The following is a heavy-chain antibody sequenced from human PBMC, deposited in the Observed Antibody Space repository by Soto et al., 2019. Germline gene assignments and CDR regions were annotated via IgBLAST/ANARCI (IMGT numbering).Heavy chain of an antibody. CDR2: LHPVGTT. CDR3: TKKSDYVLDQ. CDR1: RYSINNNNL. J-gene: IGHJ4*02. Sequence: SETLSLTCDVSRYSINNNNLWSWVRQPPGGGLAWIGELHPVGTTNYNPSLESRVTFSVDISKNQFFLKLCPVTAADTDVFYCTKKSDYVLDQWGQGTLVTVYS. V-gene: IGHV4-4*02. D-gene: IGHD4-17*01.